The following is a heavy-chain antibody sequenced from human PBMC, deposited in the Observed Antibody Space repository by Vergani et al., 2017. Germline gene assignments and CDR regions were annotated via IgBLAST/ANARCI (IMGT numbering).Heavy chain of an antibody. V-gene: IGHV1-69*11. CDR1: GGTFSSYA. CDR2: IIPSLATT. CDR3: ARATCSGGSCYRGFEY. Sequence: QVKLVQSGAEVKKPGPSVKVSCKASGGTFSSYALNWVRQAPGQGLEWMGSIIPSLATTIYAQKFQCRVTITADESTSTAYMELSSLKSEDTAVFYCARATCSGGSCYRGFEYWGQGSLITVSS. J-gene: IGHJ4*02. D-gene: IGHD2-15*01.